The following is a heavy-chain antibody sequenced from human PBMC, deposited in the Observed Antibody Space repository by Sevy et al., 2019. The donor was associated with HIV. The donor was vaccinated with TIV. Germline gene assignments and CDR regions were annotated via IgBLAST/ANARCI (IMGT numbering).Heavy chain of an antibody. Sequence: ASVKVSCKASGYTFTYYYIHWVRQAPGQGLEWMGIINPSGGSTTYAQKFQGRVTMTRDTSTSTVYMELGSLRSEDTAVYYCARDHSSGWYIDYWGQGTLVTVSS. J-gene: IGHJ4*02. D-gene: IGHD6-19*01. V-gene: IGHV1-46*01. CDR3: ARDHSSGWYIDY. CDR2: INPSGGST. CDR1: GYTFTYYY.